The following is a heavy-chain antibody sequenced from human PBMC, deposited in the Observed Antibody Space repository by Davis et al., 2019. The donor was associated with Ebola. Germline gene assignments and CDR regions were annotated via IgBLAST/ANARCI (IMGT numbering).Heavy chain of an antibody. Sequence: TLSLTCTVSGGSISGYYWGWVRQPPGKGLEWIGYIYYSGSTSYNPSLQTRVTMSVDTSKNQFSLRLTSVTAADTAIYYCAREGTGYWGQGILVTVSS. CDR3: AREGTGY. D-gene: IGHD2-15*01. V-gene: IGHV4-59*01. CDR2: IYYSGST. CDR1: GGSISGYY. J-gene: IGHJ4*02.